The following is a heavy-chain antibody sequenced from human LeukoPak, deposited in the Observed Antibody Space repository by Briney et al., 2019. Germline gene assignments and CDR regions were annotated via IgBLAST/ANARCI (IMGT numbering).Heavy chain of an antibody. CDR3: ARRKDYYDSSGYLDY. Sequence: SQTLSLTCAISGDSVSSNSAAWNWIRQSPSRGLEWLGRTYYRSKWYNDYAVSVKSRITINPDTSKNQFSLQLNSVTPEDTAVYYCARRKDYYDSSGYLDYWGQGALVTVSS. CDR1: GDSVSSNSAA. V-gene: IGHV6-1*01. CDR2: TYYRSKWYN. D-gene: IGHD3-22*01. J-gene: IGHJ4*02.